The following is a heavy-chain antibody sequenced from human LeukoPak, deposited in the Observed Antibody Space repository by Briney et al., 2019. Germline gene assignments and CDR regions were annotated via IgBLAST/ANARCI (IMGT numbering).Heavy chain of an antibody. CDR2: ISSSSSYI. D-gene: IGHD6-13*01. Sequence: GGSLRLSCAASGFTFSDYYMSWIRQAPGKGLEWVSFISSSSSYIYYADSVKGRFTISRDNAKNSLYLQMNSLRAEDTAVYYCARGGSTWYYDYWGQGTLVTVSS. CDR3: ARGGSTWYYDY. CDR1: GFTFSDYY. V-gene: IGHV3-11*06. J-gene: IGHJ4*02.